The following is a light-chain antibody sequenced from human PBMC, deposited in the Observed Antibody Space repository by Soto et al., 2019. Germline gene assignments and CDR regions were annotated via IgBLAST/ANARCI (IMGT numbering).Light chain of an antibody. CDR1: NSDVGSYYL. Sequence: QSVLTQPASVSGSPGQSITISCTGTNSDVGSYYLVSWYQQHPGKAPKLMIYEVSKRPSGVSNRFSGSKSGNTASLTISGLRAEDEADYYCCSYAGSTTSLYVFGTGTKVTVL. CDR3: CSYAGSTTSLYV. J-gene: IGLJ1*01. V-gene: IGLV2-23*02. CDR2: EVS.